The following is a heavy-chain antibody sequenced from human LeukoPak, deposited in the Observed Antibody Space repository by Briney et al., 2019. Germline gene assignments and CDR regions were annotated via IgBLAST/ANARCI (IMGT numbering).Heavy chain of an antibody. Sequence: GSLRLSCAASGFTFSNCWMYWVRHAPGKGLVWVSRINSDASAATYADSVKGRFTISRDNAKNTLYLQMNSLRAEDTAVYYCVSSPDYGMDVWGQGTTVTVSS. CDR3: VSSPDYGMDV. V-gene: IGHV3-74*01. J-gene: IGHJ6*02. CDR2: INSDASAA. CDR1: GFTFSNCW.